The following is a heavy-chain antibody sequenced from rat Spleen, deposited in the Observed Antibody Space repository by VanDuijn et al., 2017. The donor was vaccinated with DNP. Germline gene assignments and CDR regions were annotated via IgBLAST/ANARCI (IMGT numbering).Heavy chain of an antibody. Sequence: EVQLVESGGGFVQPGGSLKLSCAASGFTFGHFGMAWVRQSPMKGLEWVATISTDSGNLFYRDSVKGRFTSSRDNAKSTLYLQMDGLRSEDTATYYCARHEDYSSYIYGFAYWGQGTLVTVSS. J-gene: IGHJ3*01. D-gene: IGHD1-2*01. CDR2: ISTDSGNL. V-gene: IGHV5S13*01. CDR3: ARHEDYSSYIYGFAY. CDR1: GFTFGHFG.